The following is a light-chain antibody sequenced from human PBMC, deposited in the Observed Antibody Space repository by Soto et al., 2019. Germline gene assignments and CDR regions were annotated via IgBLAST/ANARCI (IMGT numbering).Light chain of an antibody. Sequence: QSALTQPASVSGSPGQSITISCTGTSSDVGGYNYVSWYQQHPGKAPKLMIYDVSDRPSGVSSRFSGSKSGNTASLTISGLQVEDEADYYFSSYTSRSTLVFGGGTKLTVL. CDR1: SSDVGGYNY. CDR2: DVS. J-gene: IGLJ2*01. CDR3: SSYTSRSTLV. V-gene: IGLV2-14*01.